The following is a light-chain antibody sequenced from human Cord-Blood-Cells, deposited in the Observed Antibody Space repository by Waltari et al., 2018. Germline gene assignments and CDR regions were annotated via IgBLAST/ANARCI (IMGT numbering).Light chain of an antibody. CDR3: IQALQTPQ. J-gene: IGKJ1*01. CDR2: LGS. Sequence: DIVMTQSPLSLPVTPGEPASISCRSSQSLLHSNGYNYLDWYLQKPGQSPQLLIYLGSNRASGVPDRFSGSGSGTDFTLKISRVEAEDVGVYYCIQALQTPQFGQGTKVEIK. V-gene: IGKV2-28*01. CDR1: QSLLHSNGYNY.